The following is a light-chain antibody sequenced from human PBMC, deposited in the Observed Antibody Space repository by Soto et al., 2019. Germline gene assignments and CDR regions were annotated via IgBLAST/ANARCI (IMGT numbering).Light chain of an antibody. J-gene: IGKJ1*01. CDR1: QTISSW. CDR3: QHYNSYSEA. Sequence: DIPMTQSPSTLSGSVGDRVTITCRASQTISSWLAWYQQKPGKAPKLLIYKASTLKSGVPSSFSGSGSGTDFTLTISSLQPDDVATYYCQHYNSYSEAFGQGTKVELK. CDR2: KAS. V-gene: IGKV1-5*03.